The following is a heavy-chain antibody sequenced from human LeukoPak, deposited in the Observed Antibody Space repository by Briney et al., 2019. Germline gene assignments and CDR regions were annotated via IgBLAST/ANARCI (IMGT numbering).Heavy chain of an antibody. CDR1: GDTFTTYG. J-gene: IGHJ4*02. CDR2: ISGYNGNT. Sequence: ASVKVSCKASGDTFTTYGITWVRQAPGQGLEWMGWISGYNGNTEYTQKFQGRVAMTTDTSTSTAYMELRSLRSDDTAVYYCARSGTTLELDYWGQGTLVTVSS. V-gene: IGHV1-18*01. D-gene: IGHD1-7*01. CDR3: ARSGTTLELDY.